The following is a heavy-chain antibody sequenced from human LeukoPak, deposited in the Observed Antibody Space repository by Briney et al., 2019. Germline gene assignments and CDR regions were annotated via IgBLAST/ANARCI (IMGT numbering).Heavy chain of an antibody. Sequence: GGSLRLSCAASGFTFSSYAMSWVRQAPGKGLEWVSSISSSSSYIYYADSVKGRFTITRDNAKNSLYLQMNSLRAEDTAVYYCASNYYGSGSLDYWGQGTLVTVSS. CDR1: GFTFSSYA. D-gene: IGHD3-10*01. CDR3: ASNYYGSGSLDY. V-gene: IGHV3-21*01. CDR2: ISSSSSYI. J-gene: IGHJ4*02.